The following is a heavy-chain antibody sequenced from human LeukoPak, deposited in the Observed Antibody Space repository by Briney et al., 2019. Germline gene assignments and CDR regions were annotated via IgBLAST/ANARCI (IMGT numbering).Heavy chain of an antibody. CDR1: GFTFSIYG. J-gene: IGHJ4*02. CDR3: AREGQRYYFDY. Sequence: GGSLRLSCAASGFTFSIYGMHWVRQAPGKGLEWVAVIWYDGSNKYYADSVKGRFTISRDNSKNTLYLQMNSLRAEDTAVYYCAREGQRYYFDYWGQGTLVTVSS. V-gene: IGHV3-33*01. CDR2: IWYDGSNK.